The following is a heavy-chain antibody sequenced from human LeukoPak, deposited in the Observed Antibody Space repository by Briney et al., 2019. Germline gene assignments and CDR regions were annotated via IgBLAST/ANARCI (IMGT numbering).Heavy chain of an antibody. V-gene: IGHV3-21*01. CDR1: GLTFTTYS. CDR3: AKAGSIRFDY. CDR2: ISSGSSAI. Sequence: GGSLRLSCEASGLTFTTYSMTWVRQAPGKGLEWVSIISSGSSAIFSADALKGRFTISRDDAKNLLYLDMNSLRAEDTAVYYCAKAGSIRFDYWGQGTLVTVSS. J-gene: IGHJ4*02. D-gene: IGHD1-26*01.